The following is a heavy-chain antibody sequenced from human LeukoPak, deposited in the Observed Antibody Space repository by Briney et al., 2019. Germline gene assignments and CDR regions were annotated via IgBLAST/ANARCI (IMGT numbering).Heavy chain of an antibody. CDR1: ALTFSVYS. Sequence: PGGSMTLASAASALTFSVYSMNWVRHVPGKVLEWVSYIISNGRTIYYADSVKGRFTISRDNAKNSLYLQMNSLRAEDTAVYYCARGKGTAMLKGHWLDPWGQGTLVTVSS. CDR3: ARGKGTAMLKGHWLDP. J-gene: IGHJ5*02. CDR2: IISNGRTI. V-gene: IGHV3-48*04. D-gene: IGHD5-18*01.